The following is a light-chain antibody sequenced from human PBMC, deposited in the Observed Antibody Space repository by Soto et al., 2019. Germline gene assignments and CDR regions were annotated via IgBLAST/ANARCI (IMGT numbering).Light chain of an antibody. CDR1: TSDVGTYSL. CDR3: SSYTSSSTHVV. CDR2: EGT. J-gene: IGLJ2*01. V-gene: IGLV2-14*02. Sequence: QSALTQPASVSGSPGQSITISCTGTTSDVGTYSLVSWYQQHSGKAPKLLIYEGTKRPSGVSSRFSGSKSGNTASLTISGLQAEDEADYYCSSYTSSSTHVVFGGGTKLTVL.